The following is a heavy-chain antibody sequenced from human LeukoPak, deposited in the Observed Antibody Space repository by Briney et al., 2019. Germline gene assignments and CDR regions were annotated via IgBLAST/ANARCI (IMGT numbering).Heavy chain of an antibody. CDR2: ISSSSSYT. V-gene: IGHV3-11*06. D-gene: IGHD5-18*01. Sequence: GGSLRLSCAASGFTFSDYYMSWIRQAPGKGLEWVSYISSSSSYTNYADSVKGRFTISRDNAKNPLYLQMNSLRAEDTAVYYCARTRGYSYGYGYWGQGTLVTVSS. CDR1: GFTFSDYY. J-gene: IGHJ4*02. CDR3: ARTRGYSYGYGY.